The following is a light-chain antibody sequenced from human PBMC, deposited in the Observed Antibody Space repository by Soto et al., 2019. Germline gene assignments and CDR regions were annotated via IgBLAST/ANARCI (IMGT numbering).Light chain of an antibody. V-gene: IGLV1-40*01. CDR3: QSYDSSLSGWV. J-gene: IGLJ3*02. CDR2: GNS. CDR1: SSNIGAGYD. Sequence: QAVVTQPPSVSGAPGQRVTISCTGSSSNIGAGYDVHWYQQLPGTAPKLLIYGNSNRPSVVPDRFSGSKSGTSASLAITGLRAEDEADYYCQSYDSSLSGWVFGGGTKLTVL.